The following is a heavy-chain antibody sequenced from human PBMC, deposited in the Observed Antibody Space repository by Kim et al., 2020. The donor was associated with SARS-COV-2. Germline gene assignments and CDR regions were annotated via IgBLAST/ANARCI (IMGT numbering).Heavy chain of an antibody. Sequence: SETLSLTCTVSGDSISSYYWSWIRQPPGKGMEWIGYFSPMGRTNYKLSLKSRVLISLDTSKNLFSLNLRSLTAADTAVYFCARQEDLHYFDHWGRGTLVTVSS. CDR2: FSPMGRT. J-gene: IGHJ4*02. V-gene: IGHV4-59*01. CDR1: GDSISSYY. CDR3: ARQEDLHYFDH.